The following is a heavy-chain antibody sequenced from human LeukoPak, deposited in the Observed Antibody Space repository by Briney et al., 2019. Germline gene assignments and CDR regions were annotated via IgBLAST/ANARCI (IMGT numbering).Heavy chain of an antibody. CDR1: GYTLINYY. J-gene: IGHJ4*02. V-gene: IGHV1-46*01. CDR3: ARGRPSLATAGLLDF. D-gene: IGHD6-13*01. CDR2: MNPSDGST. Sequence: VASVKVSCKASGYTLINYYLPWVRQAPGQGLEWMGIMNPSDGSTSYAQKFQGRVTMTRDTSTSTVYMELSSLRSEDTAVYSCARGRPSLATAGLLDFWGQRTLVTVSS.